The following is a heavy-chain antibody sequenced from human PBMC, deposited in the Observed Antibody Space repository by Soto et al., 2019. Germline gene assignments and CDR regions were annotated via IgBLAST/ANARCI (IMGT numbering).Heavy chain of an antibody. V-gene: IGHV3-7*04. CDR1: GFTFSTYW. CDR2: IKPDGSQK. CDR3: ARGDYYDSSGPFSDAFDI. D-gene: IGHD3-22*01. J-gene: IGHJ3*02. Sequence: EVQLVESGGGLVQPGGSLRLSCAASGFTFSTYWMSWVRQAPGKGLEWVANIKPDGSQKWYVDSVKGRFTISRDNAKNSLYLQMNSLIAEDTAVYYCARGDYYDSSGPFSDAFDIWGQGTMVTVSS.